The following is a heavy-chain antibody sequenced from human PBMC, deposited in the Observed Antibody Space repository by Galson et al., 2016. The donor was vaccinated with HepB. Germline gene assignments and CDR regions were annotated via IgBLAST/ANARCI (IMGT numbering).Heavy chain of an antibody. CDR2: IMPFFDST. Sequence: SVKVSCKVSGYRLSELSMHWVRQAPGKGLEWMGGIMPFFDSTNYAQKFQGRVTIIADKPTYTVYMDLSSLTSEDTAIYYCAMVVGGFNGGWFDPWGQGTLVTVSS. CDR3: AMVVGGFNGGWFDP. V-gene: IGHV1-24*01. J-gene: IGHJ5*02. D-gene: IGHD2-15*01. CDR1: GYRLSELS.